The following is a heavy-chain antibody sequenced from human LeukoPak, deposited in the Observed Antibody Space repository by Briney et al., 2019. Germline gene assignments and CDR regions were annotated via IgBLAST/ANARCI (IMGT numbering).Heavy chain of an antibody. J-gene: IGHJ4*02. CDR3: ARGDGVYVY. V-gene: IGHV3-53*01. CDR1: GFTVSSNY. D-gene: IGHD5/OR15-5a*01. CDR2: IYFGGTT. Sequence: GGSLRLSCAASGFTVSSNYMTWVRQAPGQGLEWVSVIYFGGTTYYADSVKGRFTISRDNSKNTVYLQMNSLRVEDTAVYYCARGDGVYVYWGQGTLVSVSS.